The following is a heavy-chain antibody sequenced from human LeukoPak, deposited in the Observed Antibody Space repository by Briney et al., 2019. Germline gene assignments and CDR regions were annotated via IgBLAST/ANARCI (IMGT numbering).Heavy chain of an antibody. CDR2: ISSSSTI. CDR1: GFTFSSYS. V-gene: IGHV3-48*01. D-gene: IGHD5-18*01. J-gene: IGHJ4*02. CDR3: ARRYIRDY. Sequence: GGSLRLSCAASGFTFSSYSMNWVRQAPGKGLKWVSYISSSSTIYYADSVKGRFTISRDNAKNSLYLQMNSLRAEDTAVYYCARRYIRDYWGQGTLVTVSS.